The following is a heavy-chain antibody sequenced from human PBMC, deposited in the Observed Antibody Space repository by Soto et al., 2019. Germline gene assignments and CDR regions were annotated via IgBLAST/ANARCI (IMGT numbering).Heavy chain of an antibody. CDR2: VYLSGST. J-gene: IGHJ6*02. Sequence: SETLSLTCTISGGSISSYYWSWFRQTPGKGLGGIGCVYLSGSTTYNPSLKRRVLISIDTSRNQFSLNPISVPTPPTAVFDCTRNLEVGHRGFGQSNVWGQGKAVTAP. CDR3: TRNLEVGHRGFGQSNV. D-gene: IGHD2-15*01. CDR1: GGSISSYY. V-gene: IGHV4-59*01.